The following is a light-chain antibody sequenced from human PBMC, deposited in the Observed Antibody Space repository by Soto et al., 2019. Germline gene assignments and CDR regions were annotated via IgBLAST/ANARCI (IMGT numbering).Light chain of an antibody. CDR1: QSVSSSY. V-gene: IGKV3-20*01. CDR2: GAS. J-gene: IGKJ1*01. Sequence: EIVLTQSPGTLSLSPGERATLSCRASQSVSSSYLAWYQQKPGQAHRLLIYGASSRATGIPDRFSGSGSGTAFTLTISRLEPEDFAVYYCQQYGSSPRTFGQGTKVEIK. CDR3: QQYGSSPRT.